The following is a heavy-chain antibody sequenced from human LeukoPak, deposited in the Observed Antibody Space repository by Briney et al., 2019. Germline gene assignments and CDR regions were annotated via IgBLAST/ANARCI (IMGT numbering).Heavy chain of an antibody. J-gene: IGHJ4*02. D-gene: IGHD6-13*01. CDR1: GGSISSSSYY. CDR2: IYYSGST. Sequence: SETLSLTCTVSGGSISSSSYYWGWIRQPPGKGLEWIGSIYYSGSTYYNPSLKSRVTISVDTSKNQFSLKLSSVTAADTAVYYCARHGQQRVEPFDYWGQGTLVTVSS. CDR3: ARHGQQRVEPFDY. V-gene: IGHV4-39*01.